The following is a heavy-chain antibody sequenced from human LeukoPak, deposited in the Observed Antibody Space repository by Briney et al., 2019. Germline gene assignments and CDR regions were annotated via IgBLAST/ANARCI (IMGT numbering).Heavy chain of an antibody. J-gene: IGHJ4*02. CDR1: GFTFSSYW. D-gene: IGHD2-15*01. CDR3: ARDALRYCSGGSCYSEYSDY. Sequence: PGGSLRLSCAASGFTFSSYWMSWVRQAPGKGLEWVANIKQDGSAKYYVDSVKGRFTISRDNAKNSLYLQMNSLRAEVTAVYYCARDALRYCSGGSCYSEYSDYWGQGTLVTVSS. V-gene: IGHV3-7*03. CDR2: IKQDGSAK.